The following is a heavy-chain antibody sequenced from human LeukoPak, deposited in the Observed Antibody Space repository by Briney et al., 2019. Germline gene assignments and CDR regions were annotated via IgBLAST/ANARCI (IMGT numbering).Heavy chain of an antibody. CDR1: GFTFSSYS. CDR2: VNSDGSGT. CDR3: VCLGLGGLSLD. Sequence: PGGSLRLSCAASGFTFSSYSMHWVRQARGKGLVWVSHVNSDGSGTDYADSVKGRFTMSRDNAKNTLYLQMNSLRVEDTAVYYCVCLGLGGLSLDWGQGNLVTVSS. D-gene: IGHD3-16*01. V-gene: IGHV3-74*01. J-gene: IGHJ4*02.